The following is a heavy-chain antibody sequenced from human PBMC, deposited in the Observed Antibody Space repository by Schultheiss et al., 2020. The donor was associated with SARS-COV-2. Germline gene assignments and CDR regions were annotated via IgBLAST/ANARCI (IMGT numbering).Heavy chain of an antibody. Sequence: SVKVSCKASGYTFTSYDINWVRQATGQGLEWMGRIIPILGIANYAQKFQGRVTITADKSTSTAYMELSSLRSDDTAVYYCARWPPSETSPFDYWGQGTLVTVSS. CDR2: IIPILGIA. CDR1: GYTFTSYD. CDR3: ARWPPSETSPFDY. J-gene: IGHJ4*02. D-gene: IGHD1-14*01. V-gene: IGHV1-69*04.